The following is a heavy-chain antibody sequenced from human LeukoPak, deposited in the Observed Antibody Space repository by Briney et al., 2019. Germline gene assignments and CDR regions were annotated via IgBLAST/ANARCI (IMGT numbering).Heavy chain of an antibody. Sequence: SETLSLTCTVSGGSISSYYWSWIRQPPGKGLEWIGYIYYSGSTNYNPSLKSRVTISVGTSKNQFSLKLSSVTAADTAVYYCARAGRGIDYWGQGTLVTVSS. J-gene: IGHJ4*02. CDR1: GGSISSYY. CDR2: IYYSGST. D-gene: IGHD3-10*01. V-gene: IGHV4-59*01. CDR3: ARAGRGIDY.